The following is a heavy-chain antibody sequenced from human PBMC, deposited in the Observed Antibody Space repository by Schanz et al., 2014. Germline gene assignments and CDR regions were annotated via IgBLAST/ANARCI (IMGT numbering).Heavy chain of an antibody. CDR2: ISGSGGST. Sequence: DVQLLESGGGLVQPGGSLRLSCAASGFIFSNYGMHWVRQAPGKGLEWVSGISGSGGSTYYADSVKGRFTISRDNSKSALYMQMNSLRAEDMSVYYCARYGDGFYRNYYMDVWGKGTTVIVSS. CDR1: GFIFSNYG. CDR3: ARYGDGFYRNYYMDV. J-gene: IGHJ6*03. D-gene: IGHD4-17*01. V-gene: IGHV3-23*01.